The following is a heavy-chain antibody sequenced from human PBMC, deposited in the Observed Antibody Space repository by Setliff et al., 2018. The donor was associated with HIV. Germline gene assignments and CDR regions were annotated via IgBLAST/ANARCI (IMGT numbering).Heavy chain of an antibody. CDR2: ILTSGST. Sequence: SETLSLTGTVSGGAISSVGYYWSWIRQPPGEGLEWIGHILTSGSTTYNPSLKSRVSISLDTSKNQFSLKLSSVTAADTAVYYCARGRGSYWGQGTLVTVSS. V-gene: IGHV4-61*09. CDR1: GGAISSVGYY. CDR3: ARGRGSY. D-gene: IGHD1-26*01. J-gene: IGHJ4*02.